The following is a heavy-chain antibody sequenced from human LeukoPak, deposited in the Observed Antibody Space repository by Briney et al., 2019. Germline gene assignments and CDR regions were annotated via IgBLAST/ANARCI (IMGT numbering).Heavy chain of an antibody. CDR2: IRPSGDNT. CDR3: AKELLDILTGYSPRGDY. Sequence: GGSLRLSCAASGFTFSSYDMTWVRQAPGRGLEWVPSIRPSGDNTYYGDSVKGRFTISRDNSKNTVYLQMNNMRAEDTAVYYCAKELLDILTGYSPRGDYWGQGTLVTVSS. D-gene: IGHD3-9*01. CDR1: GFTFSSYD. V-gene: IGHV3-23*01. J-gene: IGHJ4*02.